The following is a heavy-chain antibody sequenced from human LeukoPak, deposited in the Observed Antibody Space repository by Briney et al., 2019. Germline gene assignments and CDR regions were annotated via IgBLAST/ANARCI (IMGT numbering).Heavy chain of an antibody. D-gene: IGHD5-18*01. CDR3: ARRGDSDY. V-gene: IGHV4-30-2*01. CDR2: IYHSGST. CDR1: GGSISSGGYY. Sequence: PSETLSLTCTVSGGSISSGGYYWSWIRQPPGKGLEWIGYIYHSGSTYDNPSLKSRVTISVDRSKNQFSLKLSSVTAADTAVYYCARRGDSDYWGQGTLVTVSS. J-gene: IGHJ4*02.